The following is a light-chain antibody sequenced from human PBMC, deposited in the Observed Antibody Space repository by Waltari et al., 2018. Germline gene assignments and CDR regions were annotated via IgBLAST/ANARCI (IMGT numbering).Light chain of an antibody. Sequence: QSALTQPASVSGSPGQSITISCTGTSSDVGFYNYVSWYQQHPGKAPKLMIYDVSARPSGVSTLFSGSKSCNPASLTISGLQAEDEADYYCNSYAGSSSWVFGGGTKLTVL. CDR1: SSDVGFYNY. CDR2: DVS. CDR3: NSYAGSSSWV. V-gene: IGLV2-14*01. J-gene: IGLJ3*02.